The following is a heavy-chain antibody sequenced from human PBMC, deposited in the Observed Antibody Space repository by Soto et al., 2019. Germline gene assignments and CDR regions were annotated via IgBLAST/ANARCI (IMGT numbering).Heavy chain of an antibody. D-gene: IGHD2-2*01. CDR1: GYTFTSYY. Sequence: ASVKVSCKASGYTFTSYYMHWVRQAPGQGLEWMGIINPSGGSTSYAQKFQGRVTMTRDTSTSTVYMELSSLRSEDTAVYYCARAGLMYQLLSWFDPWGQGTLVTVSS. V-gene: IGHV1-46*01. J-gene: IGHJ5*02. CDR2: INPSGGST. CDR3: ARAGLMYQLLSWFDP.